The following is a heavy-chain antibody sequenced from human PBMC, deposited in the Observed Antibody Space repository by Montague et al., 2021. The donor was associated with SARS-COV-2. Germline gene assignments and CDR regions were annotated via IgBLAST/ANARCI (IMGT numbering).Heavy chain of an antibody. J-gene: IGHJ3*02. Sequence: TLSLTCTVSGGSISSGGYYWSWIRQHPGKGLEWNGYIYYSGSTYYNPSLKSRVTISVDTSKNQFSLKLSSVTAADTAVYYCARDTGISGAFDIWGQGTMVAVSS. V-gene: IGHV4-31*03. CDR2: IYYSGST. CDR3: ARDTGISGAFDI. D-gene: IGHD2-15*01. CDR1: GGSISSGGYY.